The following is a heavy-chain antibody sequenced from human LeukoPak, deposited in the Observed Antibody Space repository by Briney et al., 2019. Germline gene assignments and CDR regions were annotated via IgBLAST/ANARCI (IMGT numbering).Heavy chain of an antibody. J-gene: IGHJ2*01. V-gene: IGHV1-18*01. CDR3: ASTTRIELWRRLNWYFDL. CDR2: ISVYNGNT. Sequence: ASVKVSCKASGYTFTSYGISWVRQAPGQGLEWMGWISVYNGNTNYAQKLQDSVTMTTDTSTSTAYMELRSLRSDDTAVYYCASTTRIELWRRLNWYFDLWGRGTLITVSS. CDR1: GYTFTSYG. D-gene: IGHD5-18*01.